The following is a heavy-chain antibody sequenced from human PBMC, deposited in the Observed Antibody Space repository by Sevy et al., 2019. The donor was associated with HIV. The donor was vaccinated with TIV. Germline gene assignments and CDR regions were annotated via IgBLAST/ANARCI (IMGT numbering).Heavy chain of an antibody. J-gene: IGHJ3*02. CDR3: AIDTFSGHDYYDAFDM. V-gene: IGHV3-9*01. CDR1: GFTFDDYG. D-gene: IGHD5-12*01. CDR2: ISWNSGKI. Sequence: GGSLRLSCAASGFTFDDYGMHWVRQAPGKGLEWVSGISWNSGKIAYLDSVKGRFTISRDNAKNSLFLQMNSLRPEDTAFYYCAIDTFSGHDYYDAFDMWGQGTMVTVSS.